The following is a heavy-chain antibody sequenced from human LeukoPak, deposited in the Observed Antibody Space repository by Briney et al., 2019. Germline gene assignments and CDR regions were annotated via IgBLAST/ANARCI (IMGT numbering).Heavy chain of an antibody. CDR2: ISSSSSTI. V-gene: IGHV3-48*04. CDR3: ARGVEVVPAAKYYYYYGMDV. Sequence: GGSLRLSCAASGFTFSSYSMNWVRQAPGKGLEWVSYISSSSSTIYYADSVKGRFTISRDNAKNSLYLQMNSLRAEDTAVYYCARGVEVVPAAKYYYYYGMDVWGQGTTVTVSS. D-gene: IGHD2-2*01. CDR1: GFTFSSYS. J-gene: IGHJ6*02.